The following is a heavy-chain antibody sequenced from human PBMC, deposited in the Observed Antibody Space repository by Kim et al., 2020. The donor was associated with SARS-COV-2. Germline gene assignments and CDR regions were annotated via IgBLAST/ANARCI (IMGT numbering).Heavy chain of an antibody. CDR3: ARALEKGPTGGFDP. CDR2: IYYSGST. D-gene: IGHD7-27*01. J-gene: IGHJ5*02. CDR1: GGSISSYY. Sequence: SETLSLTCTVSGGSISSYYWSWIRQPPGKGLEWIGYIYYSGSTNYNPSLKSRVTISVDTSKNQFSLKLSSVTAADTAVYYCARALEKGPTGGFDPWGQGTLVTVSS. V-gene: IGHV4-59*13.